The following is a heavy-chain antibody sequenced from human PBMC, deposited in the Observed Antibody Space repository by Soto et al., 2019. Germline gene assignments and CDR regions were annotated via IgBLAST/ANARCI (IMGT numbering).Heavy chain of an antibody. Sequence: EVRLLESGGGLVQPGGSLRLCCAASGFGFDKYSMSWVRQAPGKGLEWVSGISGTAYSKHYADSVKGQFTISRDNFEKTLYLQMNSLRVEDTAVYYCAKSWGDTWQQSAFDFWGQGTMVTVSS. CDR2: ISGTAYSK. D-gene: IGHD5-18*01. CDR1: GFGFDKYS. V-gene: IGHV3-23*01. J-gene: IGHJ3*01. CDR3: AKSWGDTWQQSAFDF.